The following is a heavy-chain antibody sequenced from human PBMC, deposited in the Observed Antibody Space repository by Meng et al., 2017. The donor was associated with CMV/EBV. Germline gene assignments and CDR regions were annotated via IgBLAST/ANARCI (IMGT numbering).Heavy chain of an antibody. D-gene: IGHD3/OR15-3a*01. V-gene: IGHV2-5*01. Sequence: SGPTLVKPTQTLTLTCTFSGLSLSTSGVGVAWIRQPPGKALEWLALIYWNDDKRYSPSLESRLTITKDTSKNQVVLTMTNMDPVDTATYYCAHRHSDWGGPDYWGQGTLVTVSS. CDR3: AHRHSDWGGPDY. CDR2: IYWNDDK. J-gene: IGHJ4*02. CDR1: GLSLSTSGVG.